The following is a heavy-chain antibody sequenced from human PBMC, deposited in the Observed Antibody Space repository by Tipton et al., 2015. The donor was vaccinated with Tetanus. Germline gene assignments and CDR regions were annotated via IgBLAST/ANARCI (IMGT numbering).Heavy chain of an antibody. D-gene: IGHD5-12*01. CDR1: GASIGSRGYY. CDR2: IYSSGSS. J-gene: IGHJ4*02. V-gene: IGHV4-31*03. Sequence: TLSLTCTVSGASIGSRGYYWSWIRRHPGKGLEWVGYIYSSGSSYYNPALEGRGSITIDTSRNQFSLHLSSVTAADTGVYFCARDSGGYSGYDSWGQGTLVTVSS. CDR3: ARDSGGYSGYDS.